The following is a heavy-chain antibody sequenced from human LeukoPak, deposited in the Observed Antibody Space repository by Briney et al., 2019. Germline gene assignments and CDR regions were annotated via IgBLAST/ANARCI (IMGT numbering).Heavy chain of an antibody. CDR3: ARAATGSYCLDC. D-gene: IGHD1-26*01. J-gene: IGHJ4*02. V-gene: IGHV3-48*03. Sequence: PGGSLRLSCAASGFTFSSYEMNWVRQAPGKGLEWVSYISSSGSTKYYADSVKGRFTISRDNAKNMMYLQMNSLRAEDTAVYYGARAATGSYCLDCWGQGTLVTVSS. CDR2: ISSSGSTK. CDR1: GFTFSSYE.